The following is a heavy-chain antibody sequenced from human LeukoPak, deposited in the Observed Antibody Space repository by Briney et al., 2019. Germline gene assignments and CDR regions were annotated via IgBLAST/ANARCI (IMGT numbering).Heavy chain of an antibody. V-gene: IGHV4-34*01. D-gene: IGHD6-19*01. CDR1: GGSFSGYY. Sequence: SETLSLTCAVYGGSFSGYYWSWIRQPPGMGLEWIGYIYYSGSTYYNPSLKSRVTISVDRSKNQFSLKLSSVTAADTAVYYCARGSIAVDYWGQGTLVTVSS. CDR3: ARGSIAVDY. J-gene: IGHJ4*02. CDR2: IYYSGST.